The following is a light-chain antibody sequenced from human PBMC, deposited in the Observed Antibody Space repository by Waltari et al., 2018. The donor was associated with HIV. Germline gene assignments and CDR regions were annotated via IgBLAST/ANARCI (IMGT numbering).Light chain of an antibody. J-gene: IGLJ2*01. CDR1: NSNIGSNN. CDR2: SNN. V-gene: IGLV1-44*01. CDR3: ATWDDSLNGPV. Sequence: QSVLTQPPSASGTPGQRVTISCSGSNSNIGSNNVNWYQQLPGTAPRLLIYSNNQRPSGVPDRFSGSKSGTSASLAISGLQSEDEADYYCATWDDSLNGPVFGGGTKLTVL.